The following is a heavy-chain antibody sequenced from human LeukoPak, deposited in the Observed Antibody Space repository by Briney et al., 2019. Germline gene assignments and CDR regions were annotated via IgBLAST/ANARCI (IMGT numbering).Heavy chain of an antibody. CDR3: TTTRSSGWYLWYFQH. CDR2: IRSKANSYAT. Sequence: GGSLRLSCAASGFTFSGSAMHWVRQASGKGLEWVGRIRSKANSYATAYAASVKGRFTISRDDSKNTAYLQINSLKTEDTAVYHCTTTRSSGWYLWYFQHWGQGTLVTVSS. J-gene: IGHJ1*01. D-gene: IGHD6-19*01. V-gene: IGHV3-73*01. CDR1: GFTFSGSA.